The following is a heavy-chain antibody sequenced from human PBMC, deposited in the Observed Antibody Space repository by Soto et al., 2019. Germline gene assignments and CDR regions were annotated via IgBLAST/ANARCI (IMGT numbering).Heavy chain of an antibody. D-gene: IGHD3-22*01. Sequence: PGGSLRLSCAASGFTFSSYGMNWVRQAPGKGLEWVSYISIGSSTKYYAVSVKGRFTISRDNAKNSLFLQMNSLRAEDTAVYYCARDQLYYNDISGRPLNAFDVWGRGTMVTVSS. CDR2: ISIGSSTK. J-gene: IGHJ3*01. CDR1: GFTFSSYG. CDR3: ARDQLYYNDISGRPLNAFDV. V-gene: IGHV3-48*01.